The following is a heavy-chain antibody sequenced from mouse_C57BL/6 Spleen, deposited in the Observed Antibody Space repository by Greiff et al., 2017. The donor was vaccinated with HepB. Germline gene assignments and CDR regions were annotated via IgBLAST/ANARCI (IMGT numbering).Heavy chain of an antibody. D-gene: IGHD1-1*01. Sequence: QVQLQQPGAELVRPGSSVKLSCKASGYTFTSYWMDWVKQRPGQGLEWIGNIYPSDSETHYNQKFKDKATLTVDKSSSTAYMQLSSLTSEDSAVYYCARDYGSSRYWYFDVWGTGTTVTVSS. CDR3: ARDYGSSRYWYFDV. CDR2: IYPSDSET. V-gene: IGHV1-61*01. CDR1: GYTFTSYW. J-gene: IGHJ1*03.